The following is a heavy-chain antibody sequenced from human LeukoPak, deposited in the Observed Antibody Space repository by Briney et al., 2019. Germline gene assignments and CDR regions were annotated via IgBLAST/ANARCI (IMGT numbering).Heavy chain of an antibody. J-gene: IGHJ4*02. CDR2: MWYDGSNK. CDR3: ARAGSLVIRESYFAY. CDR1: GFTFSSYS. D-gene: IGHD3-9*01. V-gene: IGHV3-33*01. Sequence: GRSLRLSCAASGFTFSSYSMHWVRQAPGKGLEWVAVMWYDGSNKYYGDSVKGRFTISRDNSKNTLYLQMNSLRTEDTAVYYCARAGSLVIRESYFAYWGPGTLVTASS.